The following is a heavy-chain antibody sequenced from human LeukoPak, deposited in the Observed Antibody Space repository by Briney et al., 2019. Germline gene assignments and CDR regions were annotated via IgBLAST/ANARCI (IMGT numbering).Heavy chain of an antibody. D-gene: IGHD5-24*01. J-gene: IGHJ4*02. CDR3: ARVRREMATIPHVFDY. CDR2: INHSGST. Sequence: SETLSLTCAVSGGSISSGGYSWSWIRQPPGKGLEWIGEINHSGSTNYNPSLKSRVTISVDTSKNQFSLKLSSVTAADTAVYYCARVRREMATIPHVFDYWGQGTLVTVSS. CDR1: GGSISSGGYS. V-gene: IGHV4-34*01.